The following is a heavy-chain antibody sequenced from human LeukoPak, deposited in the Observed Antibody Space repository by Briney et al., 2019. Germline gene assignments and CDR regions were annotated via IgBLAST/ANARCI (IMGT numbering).Heavy chain of an antibody. D-gene: IGHD6-13*01. J-gene: IGHJ3*02. CDR2: FFYGANT. CDR3: ARHPARGQQGYAFDI. Sequence: SETLSLTCTVSGGSISSYYWSWIRQPPGKGLEWIGYFFYGANTNYNPSLKSRVTISVDTSKNQFSLKLTSVTAADTAFYYCARHPARGQQGYAFDIWGQGTMVTVSS. CDR1: GGSISSYY. V-gene: IGHV4-59*08.